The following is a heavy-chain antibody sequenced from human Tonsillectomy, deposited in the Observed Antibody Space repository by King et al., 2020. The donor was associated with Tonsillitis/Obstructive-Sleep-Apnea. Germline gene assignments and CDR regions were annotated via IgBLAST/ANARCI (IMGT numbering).Heavy chain of an antibody. Sequence: VQLVQSGAEVKKPGESLRISCKGSGYRFTSYWINWVRQMPGKGLEWMGRIDPSDSYTNYSPSFQGHVTIYADKSICTAYLLWSSLRASDTAMYYCVGADYYNMDFWGQGTTVTVSS. V-gene: IGHV5-10-1*01. CDR2: IDPSDSYT. D-gene: IGHD4/OR15-4a*01. CDR3: VGADYYNMDF. CDR1: GYRFTSYW. J-gene: IGHJ6*02.